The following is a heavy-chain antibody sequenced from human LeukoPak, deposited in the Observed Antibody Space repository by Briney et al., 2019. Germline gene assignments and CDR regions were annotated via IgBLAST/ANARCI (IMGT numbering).Heavy chain of an antibody. CDR1: GFTFNNYA. J-gene: IGHJ4*02. Sequence: GRSLRLSCAASGFTFNNYAMHWVRQTPGKGLEWVAVISYDANNKYYADSVKGRFTISSDPSKNTLYLQMNSLRPEDTAVYYCARDRAGGYGSGSYLPDYWGQGTLVTVSS. D-gene: IGHD3-10*01. CDR2: ISYDANNK. CDR3: ARDRAGGYGSGSYLPDY. V-gene: IGHV3-30*04.